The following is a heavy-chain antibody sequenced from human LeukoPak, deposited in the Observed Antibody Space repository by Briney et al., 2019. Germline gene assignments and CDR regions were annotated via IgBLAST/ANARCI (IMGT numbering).Heavy chain of an antibody. CDR1: GFTFDDYT. D-gene: IGHD5-18*01. CDR3: AKGMDTAMVPNYYYYMDV. CDR2: ISRDGGST. Sequence: EGSLRLSCAASGFTFDDYTMHWVRQAPGKGLEWVSLISRDGGSTYYADSVKGRFTISRDNSKNSLYLQMNSLRTEDTALYYCAKGMDTAMVPNYYYYMDVWGKGTTVTVSS. V-gene: IGHV3-43*01. J-gene: IGHJ6*03.